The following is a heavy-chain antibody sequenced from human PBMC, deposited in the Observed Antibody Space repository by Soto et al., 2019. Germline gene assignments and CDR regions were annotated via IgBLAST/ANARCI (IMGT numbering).Heavy chain of an antibody. V-gene: IGHV3-64D*08. D-gene: IGHD5-12*01. CDR3: LKGQGYSGYDLSPWFDP. Sequence: GGSLRLSCSASGFTFSSYAMHWVRQAPGKVLEYDSAISSNGGSTYYAASVKGRFTISRDNSKNTLYLQMSSMGAEDTAVYYCLKGQGYSGYDLSPWFDPWGQGTLVTVSS. CDR1: GFTFSSYA. J-gene: IGHJ5*02. CDR2: ISSNGGST.